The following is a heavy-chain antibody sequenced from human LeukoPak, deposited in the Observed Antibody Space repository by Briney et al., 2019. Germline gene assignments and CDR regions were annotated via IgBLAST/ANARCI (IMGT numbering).Heavy chain of an antibody. J-gene: IGHJ4*02. CDR2: IYYSGST. CDR1: GGSVSSGSYY. Sequence: PSETLSLTCTVSGGSVSSGSYYWSWIRQPPGKGLEWIGYIYYSGSTNYNPSLKSRVTISVDTAKNQFPLKLSSVTAANTAVYYCARVAVTVNSYYFDYWGQGTLVTVSS. V-gene: IGHV4-61*01. CDR3: ARVAVTVNSYYFDY. D-gene: IGHD4-11*01.